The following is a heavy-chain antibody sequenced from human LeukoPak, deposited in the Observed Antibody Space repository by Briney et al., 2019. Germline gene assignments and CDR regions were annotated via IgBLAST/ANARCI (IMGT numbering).Heavy chain of an antibody. D-gene: IGHD3-10*01. CDR2: ISYDGSNK. V-gene: IGHV3-30*18. CDR1: GFTFSSYG. CDR3: AKDRMVRGVISGAFDI. Sequence: GGSLRLSCAASGFTFSSYGMHWVRQAPGKGLEWVAVISYDGSNKYYADSVKGRFTISRDNSKNTLYLQMNSLRAEDTAVYYCAKDRMVRGVISGAFDIWGQGTMVTVSS. J-gene: IGHJ3*02.